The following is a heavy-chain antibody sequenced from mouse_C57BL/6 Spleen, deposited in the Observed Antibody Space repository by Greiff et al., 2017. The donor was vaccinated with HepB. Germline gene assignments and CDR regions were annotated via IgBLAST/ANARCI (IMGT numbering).Heavy chain of an antibody. Sequence: EVQLVESGPELVKPGASVKISCKASGYSFTGYYMNWVKQSPEKSLEWIGEINPSTGGTTYNQKFKAKATLTVDKSSSTAYMQLKSLTSEDSAVYYCARDYGKRNYAMDYWGQGTSVTVSS. CDR3: ARDYGKRNYAMDY. V-gene: IGHV1-42*01. CDR1: GYSFTGYY. CDR2: INPSTGGT. D-gene: IGHD2-1*01. J-gene: IGHJ4*01.